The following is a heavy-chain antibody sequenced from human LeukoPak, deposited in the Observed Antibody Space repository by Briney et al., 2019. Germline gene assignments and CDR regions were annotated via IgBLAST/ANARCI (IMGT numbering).Heavy chain of an antibody. Sequence: GGSLRLSCAASGSTFCNAWMCWVRQAPGGGRGWVGRFNSKTDGGTTDYAAPVKGRFTISRDDSNNTLYRQMNSLKTEDTAVYYCTTDQTSLEWELLVAFDIWGQGTMVTVSS. J-gene: IGHJ3*02. CDR2: FNSKTDGGTT. CDR3: TTDQTSLEWELLVAFDI. D-gene: IGHD1-26*01. CDR1: GSTFCNAW. V-gene: IGHV3-15*01.